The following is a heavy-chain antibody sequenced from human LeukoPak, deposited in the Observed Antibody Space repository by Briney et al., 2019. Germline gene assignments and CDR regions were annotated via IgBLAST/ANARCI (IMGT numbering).Heavy chain of an antibody. CDR2: IYYSGST. V-gene: IGHV4-39*07. CDR1: GGSISSSSYY. Sequence: SETLSLTCTVSGGSISSSSYYWGWIRQPPGKGLEWIGSIYYSGSTYYNPSLKSRVTISVDTSKNQFSLKLSSVTAADTALYYCVRDVCSGDSCYSPHAFDIWGQGTMVTVSS. CDR3: VRDVCSGDSCYSPHAFDI. J-gene: IGHJ3*02. D-gene: IGHD2-15*01.